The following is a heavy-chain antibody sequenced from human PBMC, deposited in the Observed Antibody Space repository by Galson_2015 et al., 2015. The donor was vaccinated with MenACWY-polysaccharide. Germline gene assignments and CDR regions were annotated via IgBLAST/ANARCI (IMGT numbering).Heavy chain of an antibody. CDR1: SGSISSRGHH. V-gene: IGHV4-39*01. CDR3: ARAPTPYCSSTSCFNKYAFDI. D-gene: IGHD2-2*01. J-gene: IGHJ3*02. CDR2: VYYSGNT. Sequence: SETLSLTCTVSSGSISSRGHHWGWIRQPPGKGLEWTGIVYYSGNTYYNPSLESRVTISVDTSKNQFSLKLNSVTAADTALYYCARAPTPYCSSTSCFNKYAFDIWGQGTMVTVSS.